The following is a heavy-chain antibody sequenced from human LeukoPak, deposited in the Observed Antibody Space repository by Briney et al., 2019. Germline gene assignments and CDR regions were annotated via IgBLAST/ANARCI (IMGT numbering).Heavy chain of an antibody. CDR2: IYPGDSDT. J-gene: IGHJ5*02. CDR1: GYSFTSYW. V-gene: IGHV5-51*07. Sequence: GESLKISCKGSGYSFTSYWIGWVHQMPGKGLEWMGIIYPGDSDTRYSPSFQGQVTISADKSISTAYLQWSSLKASDTAMYYCARGGYCSSTSCYNNWFDPWGQGTLVTVSS. CDR3: ARGGYCSSTSCYNNWFDP. D-gene: IGHD2-2*02.